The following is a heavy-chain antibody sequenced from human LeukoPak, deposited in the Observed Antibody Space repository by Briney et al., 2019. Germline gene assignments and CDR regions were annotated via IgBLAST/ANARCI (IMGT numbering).Heavy chain of an antibody. Sequence: PSETLSLTCTVSGGSMKSGSYYWTWIRQPAGKGLEWIGHFYTSGHTNYNPSLKSRVTISVDTSKKQFSLKLSPVTAADTAFYYCARYIVSYPHDAFDIWGQGTMVTVSS. D-gene: IGHD1-26*01. J-gene: IGHJ3*02. V-gene: IGHV4-61*09. CDR3: ARYIVSYPHDAFDI. CDR1: GGSMKSGSYY. CDR2: FYTSGHT.